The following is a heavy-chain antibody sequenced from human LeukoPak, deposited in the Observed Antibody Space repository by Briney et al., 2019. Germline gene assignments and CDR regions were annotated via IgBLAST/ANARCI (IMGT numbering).Heavy chain of an antibody. CDR1: GGSIRNYY. Sequence: SETLSLTCTVSGGSIRNYYWSWTRQPPGKGLEWIGYIHNTGRTMYNPSLKSRVTISVDTSKNQFSLKLSSVTAADTAIYYCARYAATGGPNWFDPWGPGTLVTVSS. CDR2: IHNTGRT. D-gene: IGHD2-15*01. V-gene: IGHV4-59*01. J-gene: IGHJ5*02. CDR3: ARYAATGGPNWFDP.